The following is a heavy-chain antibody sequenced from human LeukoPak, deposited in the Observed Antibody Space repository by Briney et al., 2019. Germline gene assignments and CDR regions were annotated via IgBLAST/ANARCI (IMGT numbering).Heavy chain of an antibody. J-gene: IGHJ4*02. Sequence: PGGSLRLSCAASGFTVSSNYMSWVRQAPGKGLEWVSVIYSGGSTYYADSVKGRFTISRDNSKNTLYLQMNSLRAEDTAVYYCAKERRELLSFDYWGQGTLVTVSS. V-gene: IGHV3-66*01. D-gene: IGHD1-26*01. CDR3: AKERRELLSFDY. CDR2: IYSGGST. CDR1: GFTVSSNY.